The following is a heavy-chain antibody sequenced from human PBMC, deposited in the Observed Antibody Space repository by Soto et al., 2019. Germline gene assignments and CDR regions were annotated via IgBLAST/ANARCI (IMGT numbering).Heavy chain of an antibody. CDR3: AKNQGVELVPLATVDWFDP. J-gene: IGHJ5*02. Sequence: GGSLRLSCAASGFIFENFGMSWVRQAPGKGLEWISSISGSGFKKYYADSVKGRLTISRDNSMSTVYLELNNLSAEDTAVYHCAKNQGVELVPLATVDWFDPWGQGSVVTVSS. CDR2: ISGSGFKK. D-gene: IGHD1-26*01. CDR1: GFIFENFG. V-gene: IGHV3-23*01.